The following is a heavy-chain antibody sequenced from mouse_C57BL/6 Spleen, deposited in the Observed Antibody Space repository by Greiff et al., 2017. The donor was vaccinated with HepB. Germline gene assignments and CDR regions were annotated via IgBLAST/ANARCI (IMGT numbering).Heavy chain of an antibody. CDR2: INYDGSST. Sequence: DVKLLESEGGLVQPGSSMKLSCTASGFTFSDYYMAWVRQVPEKGLEWVANINYDGSSTYYLDSLKSRFIISRDNAKNILYLQMSSLKSEDTATYYCARAYDGYLDYWGQGTTLTVSS. J-gene: IGHJ2*01. V-gene: IGHV5-16*01. D-gene: IGHD2-3*01. CDR3: ARAYDGYLDY. CDR1: GFTFSDYY.